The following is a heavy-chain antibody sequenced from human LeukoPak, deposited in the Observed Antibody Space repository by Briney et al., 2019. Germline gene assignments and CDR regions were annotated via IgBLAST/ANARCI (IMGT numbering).Heavy chain of an antibody. J-gene: IGHJ4*02. V-gene: IGHV3-30-3*01. Sequence: PGGSLRLSCAASGFTFSSYAMHWVRQAPGKGLEWVADISYDGSNKYYADSVKGRFTISRDRSKNTLYLQMNSLRAEDTAVYCCASLAYGSGSYRHFDYWGEGSLVTVSS. CDR1: GFTFSSYA. D-gene: IGHD3-10*01. CDR2: ISYDGSNK. CDR3: ASLAYGSGSYRHFDY.